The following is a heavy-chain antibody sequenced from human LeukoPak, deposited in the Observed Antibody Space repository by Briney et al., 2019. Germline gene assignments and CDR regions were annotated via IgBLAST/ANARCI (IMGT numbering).Heavy chain of an antibody. D-gene: IGHD6-13*01. Sequence: GGSLRLSCAASGFTFSSYAMSWVRQAPGKGLEWVSDISGSGGSTYYADTVKGRFTISRDNSKNTLYLQMNSLRAEDTAVHYCAKAEAEIAAAGLFDPWGQGTLVTVSS. CDR3: AKAEAEIAAAGLFDP. CDR1: GFTFSSYA. J-gene: IGHJ5*02. V-gene: IGHV3-23*01. CDR2: ISGSGGST.